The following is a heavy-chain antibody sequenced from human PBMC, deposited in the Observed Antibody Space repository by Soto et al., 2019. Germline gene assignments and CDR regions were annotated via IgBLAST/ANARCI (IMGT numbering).Heavy chain of an antibody. CDR1: GGSISSGDYY. V-gene: IGHV4-30-4*01. D-gene: IGHD2-2*01. Sequence: QVQLQESGPGLVKPSQTLSLTCTVSGGSISSGDYYWSWIRQPPGKGLEWIGYIYYSGSTYYNPSLKSRVTISVDTSKNQFSLKLSSVTAADTAVYYCASLVVPAAIEAGNWFDPWGQGTLVTVSS. CDR3: ASLVVPAAIEAGNWFDP. J-gene: IGHJ5*02. CDR2: IYYSGST.